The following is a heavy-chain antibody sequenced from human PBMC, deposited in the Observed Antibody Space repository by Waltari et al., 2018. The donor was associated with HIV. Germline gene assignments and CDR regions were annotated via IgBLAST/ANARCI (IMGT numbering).Heavy chain of an antibody. D-gene: IGHD3-10*01. CDR2: LFCGGTT. Sequence: EVQVVESGGGLVQTGGSLRLSGAASGFGVSHNYMIWVRQAPGNGPASVAVLFCGGTTFDADSVKGRFTIVRDNSKIILYLPMNGLRADVPAVYFCATPFPYYYDSGTYRHGFDIWGQGTLVSVSS. CDR1: GFGVSHNY. CDR3: ATPFPYYYDSGTYRHGFDI. J-gene: IGHJ3*02. V-gene: IGHV3-66*04.